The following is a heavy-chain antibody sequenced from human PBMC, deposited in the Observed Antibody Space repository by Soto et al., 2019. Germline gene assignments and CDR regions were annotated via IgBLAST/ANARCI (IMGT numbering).Heavy chain of an antibody. V-gene: IGHV3-23*01. CDR1: GFTFSSYA. Sequence: GGSLRLSCAASGFTFSSYAMSWVRQAPGKGLEWVSAISGSGVSTYYADSVKGRFTISRDNSKNTLYLQMNSLRAEDTAVYYCAKGLSMDSSSWYYGMDVWGQGTTVTVSS. CDR3: AKGLSMDSSSWYYGMDV. J-gene: IGHJ6*02. CDR2: ISGSGVST. D-gene: IGHD6-13*01.